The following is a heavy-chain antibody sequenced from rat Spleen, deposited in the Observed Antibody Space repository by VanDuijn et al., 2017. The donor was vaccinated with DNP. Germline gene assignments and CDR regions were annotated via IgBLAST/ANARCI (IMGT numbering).Heavy chain of an antibody. CDR2: ISTGGGNT. CDR3: ARHGEVPSRYAMDA. J-gene: IGHJ4*01. D-gene: IGHD1-5*01. Sequence: EVQLVESGGDLVQPRRSLKLSCAASGFTFSHYYMAWVRQAPTKGLEWVASISTGGGNTYYRDSVKGRFTISRDNAKSTLYLQMDSLRSEETATYYCARHGEVPSRYAMDAWGQGTSVTVSS. V-gene: IGHV5S11*01. CDR1: GFTFSHYY.